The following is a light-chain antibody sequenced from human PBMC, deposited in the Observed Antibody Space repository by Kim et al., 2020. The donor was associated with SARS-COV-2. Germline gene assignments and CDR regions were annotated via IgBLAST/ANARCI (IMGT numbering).Light chain of an antibody. CDR1: SLRSYY. V-gene: IGLV3-19*01. CDR3: NSRDSSGNHLV. Sequence: ALGQTVRITCQGDSLRSYYASWYQQQPGQAPVLVIYGKNNRPSGIPDRFSGSSSGNTASLTITGAQAEDEADYSCNSRDSSGNHLVFGGGTQLTVL. J-gene: IGLJ2*01. CDR2: GKN.